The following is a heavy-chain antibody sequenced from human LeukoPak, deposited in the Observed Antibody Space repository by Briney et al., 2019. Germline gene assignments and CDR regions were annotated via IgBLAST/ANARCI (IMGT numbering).Heavy chain of an antibody. J-gene: IGHJ4*02. Sequence: GGSLRLSCAASGFTFSSYSMNWVRQAPGKGLEWMAVISHDGTKKDYADSVKGRFTISRDSSNNALYLQMDSLRAEDTAVYYCARDKIYRGSGSCLDYWAREPWSPSPQ. D-gene: IGHD3-10*01. CDR2: ISHDGTKK. V-gene: IGHV3-30*03. CDR1: GFTFSSYS. CDR3: ARDKIYRGSGSCLDY.